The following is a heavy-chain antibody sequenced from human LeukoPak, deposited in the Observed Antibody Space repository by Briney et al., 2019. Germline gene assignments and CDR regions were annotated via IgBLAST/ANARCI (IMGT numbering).Heavy chain of an antibody. J-gene: IGHJ4*02. Sequence: PGGSLRLSCAASGFTFSNYAMSRVRQAPGKGLEWVSSIKSDGSSTSYADSVRGRFTISRDNAKNTLYLQMNSLRAEDTAVYYCTRDQIYCSGGYCYFDYWGQGTLVTVSS. CDR3: TRDQIYCSGGYCYFDY. D-gene: IGHD2-15*01. V-gene: IGHV3-74*01. CDR1: GFTFSNYA. CDR2: IKSDGSST.